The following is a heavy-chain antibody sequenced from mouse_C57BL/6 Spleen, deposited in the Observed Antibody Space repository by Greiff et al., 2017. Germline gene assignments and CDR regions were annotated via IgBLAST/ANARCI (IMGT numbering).Heavy chain of an antibody. D-gene: IGHD2-3*01. V-gene: IGHV1-53*01. CDR2: INPSNGGT. Sequence: QVQLKQSGTELVKPGASVKLSCKASGYTFTSYWMHWVKQRPGQGLEWIGNINPSNGGTNYNEKFKSKATLTVDKSSSTAYMQLSSLTSEDSAVYYCARSYDGYYDYYAMDYWGQGTSVTVSS. J-gene: IGHJ4*01. CDR3: ARSYDGYYDYYAMDY. CDR1: GYTFTSYW.